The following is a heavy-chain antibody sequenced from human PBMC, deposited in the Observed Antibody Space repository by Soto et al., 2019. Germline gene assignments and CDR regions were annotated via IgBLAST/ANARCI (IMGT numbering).Heavy chain of an antibody. CDR3: ARRNDILTGYSYFAYYYYGMDV. CDR2: IYYSGST. CDR1: GGSISSSSYY. Sequence: PSETLSLTCTVSGGSISSSSYYWGWIRQPPGKGLEWIGSIYYSGSTYYNPSLKSRVTISVDTSKNQFSLKLSSVTAADTAVHYCARRNDILTGYSYFAYYYYGMDVWGQGTTVTVSS. J-gene: IGHJ6*02. D-gene: IGHD3-9*01. V-gene: IGHV4-39*01.